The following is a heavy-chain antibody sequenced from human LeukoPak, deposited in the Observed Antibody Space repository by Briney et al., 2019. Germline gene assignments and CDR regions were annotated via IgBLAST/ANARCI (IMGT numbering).Heavy chain of an antibody. CDR3: ARDETYYDFPGDY. Sequence: GGSLRLSCAASGFTFSSYSMNWVRQAPGKGLEWVSSISSSSSYIYYADSVKGRFTISIDNAKNSLYLQMNSLRAEDTAVYYCARDETYYDFPGDYWGQGTLVTVSS. J-gene: IGHJ4*02. CDR1: GFTFSSYS. V-gene: IGHV3-21*01. CDR2: ISSSSSYI. D-gene: IGHD3-3*01.